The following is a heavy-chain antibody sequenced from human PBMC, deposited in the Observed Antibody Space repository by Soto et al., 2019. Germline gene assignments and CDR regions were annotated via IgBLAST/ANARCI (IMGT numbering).Heavy chain of an antibody. D-gene: IGHD2-15*01. CDR1: GGSISSSSYY. CDR2: FYYSGST. V-gene: IGHV4-39*01. J-gene: IGHJ4*02. CDR3: ARLYGGSLFDY. Sequence: QLQLQESGPGLVKPSETLSLTCTVSGGSISSSSYYWGWIRQPPGKGLEWIGSFYYSGSTYYNPSLMSRVTISVDTSKNQFSLTLSSVTAADTAVYYCARLYGGSLFDYWGQGTLVTVSS.